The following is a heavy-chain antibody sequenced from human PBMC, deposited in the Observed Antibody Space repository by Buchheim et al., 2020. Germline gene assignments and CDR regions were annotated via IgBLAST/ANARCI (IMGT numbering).Heavy chain of an antibody. CDR2: IKQDGSEK. CDR1: GFTFSRYW. CDR3: AREGWKRGVFDY. V-gene: IGHV3-7*01. D-gene: IGHD2-15*01. J-gene: IGHJ4*02. Sequence: EVQLVESGGGLVQPGGSLRLSCAASGFTFSRYWMSWVRQAPGKGLEWVANIKQDGSEKYYVDSVKGRFTLYRDNAKNSLYLQMNSLRAEDTAVYYCAREGWKRGVFDYWGQGTL.